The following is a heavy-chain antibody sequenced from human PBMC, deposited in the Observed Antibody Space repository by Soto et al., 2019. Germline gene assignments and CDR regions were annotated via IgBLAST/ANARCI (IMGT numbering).Heavy chain of an antibody. CDR2: IKQDGSEK. Sequence: GSLRLSCAASGFTFSSYWMSWVRQAPGKGLEWVANIKQDGSEKYYVDSVKGRFTISRDNAKNSLYLQMNSLRAEDTAVYYCGRDYYDVLTGSVSHWGQGTLVTVSS. CDR1: GFTFSSYW. CDR3: GRDYYDVLTGSVSH. J-gene: IGHJ4*02. D-gene: IGHD3-9*01. V-gene: IGHV3-7*01.